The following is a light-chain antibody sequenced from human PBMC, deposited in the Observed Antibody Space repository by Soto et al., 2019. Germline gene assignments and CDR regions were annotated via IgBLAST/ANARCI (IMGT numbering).Light chain of an antibody. V-gene: IGKV1-6*01. CDR2: SSS. CDR1: QGIRND. J-gene: IGKJ1*01. CDR3: LQDYNYHRT. Sequence: AIQMTQSPSSLSASVGDRVNITCRASQGIRNDLAWYQQRPGADTNLLIFSSSSLQTGFPSRFRGSGSGTDFTLTITSLLPDDFATYYCLQDYNYHRTFGQGTQVEI.